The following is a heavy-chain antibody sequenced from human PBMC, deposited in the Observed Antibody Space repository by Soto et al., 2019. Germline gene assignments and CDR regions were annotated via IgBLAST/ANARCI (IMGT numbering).Heavy chain of an antibody. J-gene: IGHJ4*02. CDR2: IYYSGST. D-gene: IGHD2-2*01. V-gene: IGHV4-39*01. Sequence: PSETLSLTCTVSGGSISSSSYYWGWIRQPPGKGLEWIGSIYYSGSTYYNPSLKSRVTISVDTSKNQFSLKLSSVTAADTAVYYCARLRNSYATSKYALYRRQGPL. CDR1: GGSISSSSYY. CDR3: ARLRNSYATSKYALY.